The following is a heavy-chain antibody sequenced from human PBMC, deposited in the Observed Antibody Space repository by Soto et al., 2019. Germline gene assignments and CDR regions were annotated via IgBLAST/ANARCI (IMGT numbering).Heavy chain of an antibody. CDR2: IIPIFGTP. Sequence: QVQLVQSGAEVKKPGSSMKVSCKASGGTFSTDAISWVRQAPRQGLEWMGGIIPIFGTPNYAQTFQGRVTITADESKTTAYMELSSLTSDDTAVYFCARAVIKGLRATGSLDNWGQGTLVTVSS. CDR3: ARAVIKGLRATGSLDN. V-gene: IGHV1-69*01. J-gene: IGHJ4*02. D-gene: IGHD2-8*02. CDR1: GGTFSTDA.